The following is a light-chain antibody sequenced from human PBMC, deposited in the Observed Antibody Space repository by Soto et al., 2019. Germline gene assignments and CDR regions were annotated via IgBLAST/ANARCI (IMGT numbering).Light chain of an antibody. V-gene: IGLV3-21*04. Sequence: SSELTQPPSVSVAPGKTARITCGGNNIGSKSVHWYQQKPGQAPVLVIYYDSDRPSGIPERFSGSNSGNTATLTISRVEVGDETDYYCQVWDSSSDLVVFGRGTKLTVL. J-gene: IGLJ2*01. CDR3: QVWDSSSDLVV. CDR2: YDS. CDR1: NIGSKS.